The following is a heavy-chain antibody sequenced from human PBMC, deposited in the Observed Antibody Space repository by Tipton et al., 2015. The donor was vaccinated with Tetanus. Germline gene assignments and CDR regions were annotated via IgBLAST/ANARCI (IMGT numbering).Heavy chain of an antibody. V-gene: IGHV4-39*01. CDR3: ARHPQSNHYAPGAFYNPYYYGLDV. CDR1: GDSISTSSNY. Sequence: TLSLTCSVSGDSISTSSNYWAWMRQPPGKGLEWLGSIFHDGSAYYRPSLQSRVTISVDTANNQFSLQLQSVTAADTAVYFCARHPQSNHYAPGAFYNPYYYGLDVWGQGTTVNVSS. CDR2: IFHDGSA. D-gene: IGHD3-10*01. J-gene: IGHJ6*02.